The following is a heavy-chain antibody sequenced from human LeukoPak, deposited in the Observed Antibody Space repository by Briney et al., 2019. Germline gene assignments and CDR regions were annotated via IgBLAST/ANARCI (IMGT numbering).Heavy chain of an antibody. CDR3: ARVPLRFLEPFDY. CDR1: GGSVRGYY. D-gene: IGHD3-3*01. CDR2: ISHRGRN. J-gene: IGHJ4*02. Sequence: SETLSLTCAVYGGSVRGYYWSWIRQPPGKGLEWIGEISHRGRNQYTPSLPSRVTMSVDTSKNPFALNLNSVTAADTAVYYCARVPLRFLEPFDYWGQGILVTVSS. V-gene: IGHV4-34*01.